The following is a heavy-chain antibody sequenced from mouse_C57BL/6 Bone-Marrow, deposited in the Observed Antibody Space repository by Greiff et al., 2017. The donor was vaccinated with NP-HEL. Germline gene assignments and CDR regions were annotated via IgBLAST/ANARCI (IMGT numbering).Heavy chain of an antibody. CDR3: ARESDFYYGNLDY. CDR1: GYTFTSYW. V-gene: IGHV1-55*01. CDR2: FYPGSGST. Sequence: QVQLQQPGAELVKPGASVTMSCKASGYTFTSYWLTWVKQRPGQGLEWIGGFYPGSGSTNYNETFKSKATLTVDTSSSTAYMQLSSLTSEDSAVYYCARESDFYYGNLDYWGQGTTLTVSS. D-gene: IGHD2-1*01. J-gene: IGHJ2*01.